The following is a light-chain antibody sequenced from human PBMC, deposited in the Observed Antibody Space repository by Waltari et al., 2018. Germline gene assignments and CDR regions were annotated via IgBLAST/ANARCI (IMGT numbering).Light chain of an antibody. CDR1: QSVGSN. V-gene: IGKV3-15*01. CDR3: QQYNNWPPSWT. J-gene: IGKJ1*01. Sequence: EIVMTQSPDTLSVSPGERANLSCRASQSVGSNLAWYQQKPGQAPRLLIYGASTRATDIPARFSGSGSGTEFTLTITSMQSEDFAVYYCQQYNNWPPSWTFGQGTKVEIK. CDR2: GAS.